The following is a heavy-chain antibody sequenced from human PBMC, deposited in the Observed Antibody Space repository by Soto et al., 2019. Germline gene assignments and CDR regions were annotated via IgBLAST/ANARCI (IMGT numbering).Heavy chain of an antibody. CDR2: INPNSVNT. V-gene: IGHV1-8*01. CDR3: ARGESV. CDR1: GYTFTSYD. Sequence: QVQLVQSGAEVKKPGASVKVSCKTSGYTFTSYDINWVLQATGHGLAWMGWINPNSVNTGYAQRIQGRVTMTRNTSISTAYMALSSLRSEDTAVSYCARGESVWGQGTLVTVSS. J-gene: IGHJ4*02.